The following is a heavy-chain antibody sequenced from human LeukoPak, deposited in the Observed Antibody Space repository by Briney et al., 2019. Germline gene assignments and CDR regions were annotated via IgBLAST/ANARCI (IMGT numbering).Heavy chain of an antibody. J-gene: IGHJ3*02. V-gene: IGHV3-74*01. CDR2: INIDGSDI. Sequence: GGSLRLSCAASGFTFSSYWMFWVRQAPGKGLVWVSRINIDGSDITYADSVKGRFTISGDNSKNTLYLQMNSLRAEDTAVYYCKGSTEDDAFDIWGQGTMVTVSS. CDR1: GFTFSSYW. CDR3: KGSTEDDAFDI. D-gene: IGHD2-2*01.